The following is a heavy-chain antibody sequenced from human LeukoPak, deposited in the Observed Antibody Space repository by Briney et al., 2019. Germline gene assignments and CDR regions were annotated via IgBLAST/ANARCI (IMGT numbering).Heavy chain of an antibody. CDR2: ISAYNGNT. V-gene: IGHV1-18*01. Sequence: ASVKVSCKASGYTFTDYGISWVRQAPGQGLEWMGWISAYNGNTNYAQKFQGRVTMTTDTSTTTAYMELRSLRSDDTAVYYCAGDLPTRGYSYGYAYWGQGSLVTVSS. CDR3: AGDLPTRGYSYGYAY. CDR1: GYTFTDYG. D-gene: IGHD5-18*01. J-gene: IGHJ4*02.